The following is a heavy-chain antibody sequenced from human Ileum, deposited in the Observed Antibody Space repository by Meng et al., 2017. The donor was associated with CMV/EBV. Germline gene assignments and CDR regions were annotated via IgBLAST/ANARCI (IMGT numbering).Heavy chain of an antibody. CDR2: INPSGGST. CDR3: ARDRRSSNWFDP. J-gene: IGHJ5*02. CDR1: GYTFTSYY. Sequence: ASVTLSCKASGYTFTSYYMHWVRQTTGQGLEWMGIINPSGGSTSYAQKFQGRVTMTRDTSTSTVYMELSSLRSEDTAVYYCARDRRSSNWFDPWGQGTLVTVSS. V-gene: IGHV1-46*01.